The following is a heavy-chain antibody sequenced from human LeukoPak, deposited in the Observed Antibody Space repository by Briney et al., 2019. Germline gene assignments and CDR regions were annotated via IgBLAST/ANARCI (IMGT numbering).Heavy chain of an antibody. Sequence: ASVKVSCKASGYTFTSYDINWVRQATGQGLEWMGWMNPNSGNTGYAQKFQGRVTMTRNTSISTAYMELSSLRSEDTAVYYCARGGDTAMVWDYYYYYGMDDWGQGTTVTVPS. J-gene: IGHJ6*02. CDR1: GYTFTSYD. D-gene: IGHD5-18*01. V-gene: IGHV1-8*01. CDR3: ARGGDTAMVWDYYYYYGMDD. CDR2: MNPNSGNT.